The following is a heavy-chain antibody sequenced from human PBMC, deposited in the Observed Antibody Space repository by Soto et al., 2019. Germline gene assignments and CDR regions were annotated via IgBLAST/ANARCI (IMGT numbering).Heavy chain of an antibody. CDR2: IYYSGST. V-gene: IGHV4-59*08. D-gene: IGHD5-12*01. J-gene: IGHJ4*02. CDR1: GGSISSYY. CDR3: ARRRGFSFDY. Sequence: SETLSLTCTVSGGSISSYYWSWIRQPPGKGLEWIGYIYYSGSTNYNPSLKSRVTISVDTSKNQFSLKLSSVTAADTAVYYCARRRGFSFDYWGQGTLVTVSS.